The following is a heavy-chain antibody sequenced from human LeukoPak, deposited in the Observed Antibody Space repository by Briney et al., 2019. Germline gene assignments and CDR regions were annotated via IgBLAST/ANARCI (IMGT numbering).Heavy chain of an antibody. CDR2: IYYSGST. Sequence: PSETLSLTCTVSGGSISSGGYYWSWIRQHSGKGLEWIGYIYYSGSTYYNPSLKSRVTISVDTSKNQFSLKLSSVTAADTAVYYCARDKGAHYYDSSGYERHDAFDIWGQGTMVTVSS. CDR1: GGSISSGGYY. CDR3: ARDKGAHYYDSSGYERHDAFDI. V-gene: IGHV4-31*03. D-gene: IGHD3-22*01. J-gene: IGHJ3*02.